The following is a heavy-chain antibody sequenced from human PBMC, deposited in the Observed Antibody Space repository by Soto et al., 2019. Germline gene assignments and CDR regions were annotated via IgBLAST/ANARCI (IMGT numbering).Heavy chain of an antibody. CDR2: IYYSGST. V-gene: IGHV4-30-4*01. Sequence: PSETLSLTCTVSGGSISSCDYYWVWIRQPPGKGLEWIGYIYYSGSTYYNPSLKSRVTISVDTSKNQFSLKLSSVTAADTAVYYCARGQGSYSYYFDYWGQGTLVTVSS. D-gene: IGHD1-26*01. J-gene: IGHJ4*02. CDR1: GGSISSCDYY. CDR3: ARGQGSYSYYFDY.